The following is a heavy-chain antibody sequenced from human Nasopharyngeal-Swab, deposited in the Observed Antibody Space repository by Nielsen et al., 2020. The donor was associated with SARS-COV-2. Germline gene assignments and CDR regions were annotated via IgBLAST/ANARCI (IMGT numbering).Heavy chain of an antibody. CDR1: GGTFSSYA. CDR3: ASQGGGDYYDSRRYYNYVMDV. CDR2: IIPIFGIA. Sequence: SALVSCKASGGTFSSYAISWVRQAPAQGLEWMGRIIPIFGIANYAQKLQGRVTITADKSTSNAYMELSSMGSEDTAVYYCASQGGGDYYDSRRYYNYVMDVWGQGTTVTVSS. V-gene: IGHV1-69*04. J-gene: IGHJ6*02. D-gene: IGHD3-22*01.